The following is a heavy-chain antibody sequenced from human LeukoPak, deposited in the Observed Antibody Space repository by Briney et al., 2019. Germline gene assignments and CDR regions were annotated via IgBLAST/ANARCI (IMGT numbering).Heavy chain of an antibody. D-gene: IGHD6-6*01. J-gene: IGHJ6*03. CDR1: GFTFSSYG. Sequence: PGGSLRLSCAASGFTFSSYGMHWVRQAPGKGLEWVAFIRYDGSNKYYADSVKGRFTISRDNSKNTLYLQMNSLRAEDTAVYYCARKYSSSSNYYMDVWGKGTTVTVSS. V-gene: IGHV3-30*02. CDR2: IRYDGSNK. CDR3: ARKYSSSSNYYMDV.